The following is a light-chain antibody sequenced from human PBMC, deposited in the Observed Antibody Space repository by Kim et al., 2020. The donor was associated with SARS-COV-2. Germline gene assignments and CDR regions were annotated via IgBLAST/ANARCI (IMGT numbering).Light chain of an antibody. Sequence: GKSITLTCTGTSSDVGGYNYVSGYQQHPGKAPKLMIYDVRNRPSGVSNRVSGSKSGNTASLTISGLQAEDEADYYCSSYTSSSTNVFGTGTKVTVL. CDR1: SSDVGGYNY. CDR2: DVR. CDR3: SSYTSSSTNV. J-gene: IGLJ1*01. V-gene: IGLV2-14*03.